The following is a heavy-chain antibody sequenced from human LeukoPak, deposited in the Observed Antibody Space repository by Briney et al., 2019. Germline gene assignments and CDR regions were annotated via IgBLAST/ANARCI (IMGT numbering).Heavy chain of an antibody. CDR1: GFTVSSNY. V-gene: IGHV3-66*01. CDR3: AREDRYYGPFDY. D-gene: IGHD2/OR15-2a*01. Sequence: GGSLRLSCAASGFTVSSNYMSWVRQAPGKGLGWVSVIYSGGSTYYADSVKGRFTISRDNSKNTLYLQMNSLRAEDTAVYYCAREDRYYGPFDYWGQGTLVTVSS. J-gene: IGHJ4*02. CDR2: IYSGGST.